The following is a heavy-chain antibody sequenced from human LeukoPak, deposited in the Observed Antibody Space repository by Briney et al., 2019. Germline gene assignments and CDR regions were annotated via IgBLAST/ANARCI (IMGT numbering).Heavy chain of an antibody. CDR1: GDSISSSNYY. J-gene: IGHJ4*02. CDR2: ISDSGNT. D-gene: IGHD2-15*01. CDR3: AREGYCSGGSCYSS. V-gene: IGHV4-39*02. Sequence: SETLSLTCTVSGDSISSSNYYWGWIRRPPGKGLEWVASISDSGNTYYTPSLRSRVTMSVDTSRNQLSLELNSATAADTAVYYCAREGYCSGGSCYSSWGQGTLVTVSS.